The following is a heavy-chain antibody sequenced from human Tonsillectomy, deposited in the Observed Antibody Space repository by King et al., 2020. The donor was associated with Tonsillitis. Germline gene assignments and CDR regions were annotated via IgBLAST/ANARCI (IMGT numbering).Heavy chain of an antibody. J-gene: IGHJ6*02. D-gene: IGHD3-9*01. V-gene: IGHV4-34*01. CDR2: INHSGST. CDR1: GGSFSGYY. CDR3: ARLPIPFPRRTIFNLLYGMDV. Sequence: VQLQQWGAGLLKPSETLSLTCAVYGGSFSGYYWSWIRQPPGKGLEWIGEINHSGSTNYNPSLKSRVTISVDTSKNQFSLKLSSVTAADTAVYYCARLPIPFPRRTIFNLLYGMDVWGQGTTVTVSS.